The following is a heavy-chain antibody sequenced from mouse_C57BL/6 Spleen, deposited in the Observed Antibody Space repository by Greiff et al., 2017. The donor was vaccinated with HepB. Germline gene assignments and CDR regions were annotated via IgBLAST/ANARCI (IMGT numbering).Heavy chain of an antibody. CDR3: ARPTTVVDFDY. J-gene: IGHJ2*01. CDR1: GYTFTDYY. D-gene: IGHD1-1*01. Sequence: VQLQQSGPVLVKPGASVKMSCKASGYTFTDYYMNWVKQSHGKSLEWIGVINPYNGGTSYNQKFKGKATLTVDKSSSTAYMELNSLTSEDSAVYYCARPTTVVDFDYWGQGTTLTVSS. V-gene: IGHV1-19*01. CDR2: INPYNGGT.